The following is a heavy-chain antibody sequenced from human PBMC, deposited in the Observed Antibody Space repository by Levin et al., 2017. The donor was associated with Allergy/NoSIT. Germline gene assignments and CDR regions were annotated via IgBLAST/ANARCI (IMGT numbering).Heavy chain of an antibody. J-gene: IGHJ5*02. Sequence: SQTLSLTCTVSGGSISSYYWSWLRQPAGKGLEWIGRIYTSGSTNYNPSLKSRVTMSVDTSKNQFSLKLSSVTAADTAVYYCARDQYCSGGSCSPPDQNWFDPWGQGTLVTVSS. CDR3: ARDQYCSGGSCSPPDQNWFDP. V-gene: IGHV4-4*07. CDR2: IYTSGST. D-gene: IGHD2-15*01. CDR1: GGSISSYY.